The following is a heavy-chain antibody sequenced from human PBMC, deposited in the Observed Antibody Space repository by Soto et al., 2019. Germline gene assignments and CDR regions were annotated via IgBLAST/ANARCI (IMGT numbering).Heavy chain of an antibody. CDR3: ARDTRYSSGYYDP. CDR1: GFAFSSDA. D-gene: IGHD6-19*01. J-gene: IGHJ5*02. V-gene: IGHV3-30*03. CDR2: ISYDGSNI. Sequence: GGSLRLSCAASGFAFSSDAMHWVRQAPGKGLEWVAVISYDGSNIYYAESVKGRFTISRDNSKNTLYVQMNNLRGEDTAVYYCARDTRYSSGYYDPWGPGTLVTVSS.